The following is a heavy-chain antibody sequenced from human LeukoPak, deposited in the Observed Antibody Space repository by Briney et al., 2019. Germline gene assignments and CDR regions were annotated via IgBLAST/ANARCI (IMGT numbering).Heavy chain of an antibody. CDR2: IWYDGSNK. J-gene: IGHJ6*02. CDR1: GFTFSSYG. D-gene: IGHD2-15*01. CDR3: ARDRVVAAITYGMDV. V-gene: IGHV3-33*01. Sequence: GGSLRLSCAASGFTFSSYGMHWVRQAPGKGLEWVAVIWYDGSNKYYADSVKGRLTISRDNSKNTLYLQMNSLRAEDTAVYYCARDRVVAAITYGMDVWGQGTTVTVSS.